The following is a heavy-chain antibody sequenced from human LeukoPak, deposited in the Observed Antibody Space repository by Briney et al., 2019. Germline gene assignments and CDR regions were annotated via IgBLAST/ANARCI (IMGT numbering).Heavy chain of an antibody. CDR1: GYTFTGYY. J-gene: IGHJ6*02. Sequence: ASLKVSCKASGYTFTGYYMHWVRQAPGQVLEWMGWINPNSGGTNYPQKFQGRVTMTRDTSISTAYMELSRLRSDDTAVYYCAREGTVTTWGYYYYGMDVWGQGTTVTVSS. V-gene: IGHV1-2*02. D-gene: IGHD4-17*01. CDR3: AREGTVTTWGYYYYGMDV. CDR2: INPNSGGT.